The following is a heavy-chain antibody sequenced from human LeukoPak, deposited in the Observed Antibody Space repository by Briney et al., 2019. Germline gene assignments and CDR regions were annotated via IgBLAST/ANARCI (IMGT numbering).Heavy chain of an antibody. Sequence: SETLSLTCTVSGGSISNYYWSWIRQPPGKALEYIGYIFSSGSSHYNPSLKSRVTMSIDTSKNQLSLKLSSVTAADTAVYYCARHDSSGYNFLDYWGQGTLVTVSS. CDR1: GGSISNYY. D-gene: IGHD5-24*01. CDR2: IFSSGSS. V-gene: IGHV4-59*08. CDR3: ARHDSSGYNFLDY. J-gene: IGHJ4*02.